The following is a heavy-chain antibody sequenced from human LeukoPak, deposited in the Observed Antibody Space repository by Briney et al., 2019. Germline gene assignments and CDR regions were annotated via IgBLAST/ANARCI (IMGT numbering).Heavy chain of an antibody. J-gene: IGHJ5*02. Sequence: SETLSLTCAVYGGSFSGYYWSWIRQPPGKGLEWIGEINHSGSTNYNPSLKSRVTISVDTSKNQFSLKLSSVTAADTGVYYCARKGPYGSGSYAIGLYNWFDPWGQGTLVTVSS. D-gene: IGHD3-10*01. V-gene: IGHV4-34*01. CDR2: INHSGST. CDR3: ARKGPYGSGSYAIGLYNWFDP. CDR1: GGSFSGYY.